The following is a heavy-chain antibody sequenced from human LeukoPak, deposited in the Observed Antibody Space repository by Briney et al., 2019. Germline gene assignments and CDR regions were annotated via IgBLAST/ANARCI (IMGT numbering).Heavy chain of an antibody. CDR3: ARVESTVVTKGVSY. CDR1: GGSISSSSYY. CDR2: IYYSGST. V-gene: IGHV4-39*07. J-gene: IGHJ4*02. D-gene: IGHD4-23*01. Sequence: SETLSLTCTVSGGSISSSSYYWGWIRQPPGKGLEWIGSIYYSGSTYYNPSLKSRVTISVDAPKNQFSLKLSSVTAAVTAAYYCARVESTVVTKGVSYWGQGTLVTVSS.